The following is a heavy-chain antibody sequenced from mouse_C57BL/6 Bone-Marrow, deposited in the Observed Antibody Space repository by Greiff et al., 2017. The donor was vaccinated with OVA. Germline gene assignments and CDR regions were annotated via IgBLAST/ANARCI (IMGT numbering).Heavy chain of an antibody. D-gene: IGHD2-5*01. CDR2: IYPGGGYT. CDR1: GYTFTNYW. J-gene: IGHJ4*01. CDR3: ARGRNYSNYYYAMDY. Sequence: VQLQQSGAELVRPGTSVKMSCKASGYTFTNYWIGWAKQRPGHGLEWIGDIYPGGGYTNYNEKFKGKATLTADKSSSTAYMQFSSLTSEDSAIYYCARGRNYSNYYYAMDYWGQGTSVTVSS. V-gene: IGHV1-63*01.